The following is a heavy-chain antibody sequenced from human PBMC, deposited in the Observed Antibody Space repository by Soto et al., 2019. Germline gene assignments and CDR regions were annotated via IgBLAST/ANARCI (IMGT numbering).Heavy chain of an antibody. CDR3: ASTKDETLYLDY. Sequence: QLQLQESGPGLVKPSETLSLTCSVSGDSISISSHYWGWVRQPPGKGLEWIGSIHYSGSTHYNPSLQSRVTISGDASKKQFSLKLGSVTAADTAMYYCASTKDETLYLDYWGQGNLVTVSS. CDR1: GDSISISSHY. V-gene: IGHV4-39*01. CDR2: IHYSGST. J-gene: IGHJ4*02. D-gene: IGHD2-15*01.